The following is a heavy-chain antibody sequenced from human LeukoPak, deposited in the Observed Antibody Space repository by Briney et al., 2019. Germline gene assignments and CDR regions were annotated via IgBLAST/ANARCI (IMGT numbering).Heavy chain of an antibody. CDR3: ARANGGNWDHDAFDI. D-gene: IGHD4-23*01. CDR1: GFTFSSYA. CDR2: ISYDGSNK. Sequence: PGGSLRLSCAASGFTFSSYAMHWVRQAPGKGLEWVAVISYDGSNKYYADSVKGRFTISRDNSKNTLYLQMNSLRAEDTAVYYCARANGGNWDHDAFDIWGQGTMVTVSS. J-gene: IGHJ3*02. V-gene: IGHV3-30*14.